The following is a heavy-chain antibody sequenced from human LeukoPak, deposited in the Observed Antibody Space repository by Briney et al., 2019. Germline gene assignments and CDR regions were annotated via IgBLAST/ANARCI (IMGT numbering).Heavy chain of an antibody. Sequence: ASVKVSCKASGYTFTSYGISWVRQAPGQGLEWMGWISAYNGNTNYAQKFQGRVTMTRDTSISTAYMELSRLRSDDTAVYYCARVPISSGWSSGQSYYFDYWGQGTLVTVSS. D-gene: IGHD6-19*01. CDR3: ARVPISSGWSSGQSYYFDY. J-gene: IGHJ4*02. V-gene: IGHV1-18*01. CDR2: ISAYNGNT. CDR1: GYTFTSYG.